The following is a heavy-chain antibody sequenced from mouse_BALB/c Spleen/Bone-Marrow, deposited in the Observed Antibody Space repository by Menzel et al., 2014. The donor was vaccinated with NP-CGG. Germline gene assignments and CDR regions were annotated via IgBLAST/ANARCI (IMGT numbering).Heavy chain of an antibody. CDR1: GFNIKDTY. D-gene: IGHD1-1*01. CDR2: IDPANGNT. CDR3: ARYGGRCYAMDY. Sequence: EVKLQESGAELVKPGASVTLSCTASGFNIKDTYMHWVKQRPEQGLQWIGRIDPANGNTNYDPRFQGKATITGDTSSNPSYLQLSCLTSEDTAVYYCARYGGRCYAMDYWGQGTSVTVSS. V-gene: IGHV14-3*02. J-gene: IGHJ4*01.